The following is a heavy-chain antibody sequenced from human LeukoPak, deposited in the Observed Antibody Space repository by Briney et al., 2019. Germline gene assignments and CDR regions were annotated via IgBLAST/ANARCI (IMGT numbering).Heavy chain of an antibody. J-gene: IGHJ4*02. CDR2: ISSSSSYT. V-gene: IGHV3-11*05. Sequence: PGGSLRLSCSASGFTFSSYAMHWIRQAPGKGLEWVSYISSSSSYTNYADSVKGRFTISRDNAKNSLYLQMNSLRAEDTAVYYCARESGSYYGGFDYWGQGTLVTVSS. CDR3: ARESGSYYGGFDY. D-gene: IGHD1-26*01. CDR1: GFTFSSYA.